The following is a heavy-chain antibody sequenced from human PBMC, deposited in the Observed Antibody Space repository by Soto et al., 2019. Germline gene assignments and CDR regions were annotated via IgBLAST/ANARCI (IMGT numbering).Heavy chain of an antibody. CDR3: ARVCSTSCYTRSVYYYGMDV. CDR2: ISAYNGNT. CDR1: GYTFTSYG. V-gene: IGHV1-18*01. Sequence: ASVKVSCKASGYTFTSYGISWVRQAPGQGLEWMGWISAYNGNTNYAQKLQGRVTMTTDTSTSTAYMELRSLRSDDTAVYYCARVCSTSCYTRSVYYYGMDVWGQGTTVTVSS. J-gene: IGHJ6*02. D-gene: IGHD2-2*02.